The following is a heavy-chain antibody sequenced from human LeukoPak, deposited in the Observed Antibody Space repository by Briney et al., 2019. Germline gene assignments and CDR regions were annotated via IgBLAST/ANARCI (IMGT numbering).Heavy chain of an antibody. D-gene: IGHD6-6*01. V-gene: IGHV3-23*01. CDR2: ISDSGGNT. CDR1: GFTFSNYG. Sequence: GGSLRLSCAASGFTFSNYGMNWVRQAPGKGLEWVSSISDSGGNTYYTDSVKGRFTISRDNSKNTLYLQMNSLRADDTAIYYCAKRIQYSSSAAYFDYWGQGTLVTVSS. CDR3: AKRIQYSSSAAYFDY. J-gene: IGHJ4*02.